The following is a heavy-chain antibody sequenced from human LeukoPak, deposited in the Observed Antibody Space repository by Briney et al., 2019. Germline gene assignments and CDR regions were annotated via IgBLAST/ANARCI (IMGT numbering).Heavy chain of an antibody. D-gene: IGHD2-2*01. V-gene: IGHV1-46*01. J-gene: IGHJ6*03. CDR1: GYTFTSYY. Sequence: VASVKVSCKASGYTFTSYYMHWVRQAPGQGLEWMGIINPSGGSTSYAQKFQGRVTMTRDTSTSTVYMELSSLRSEDTAVYYCARDSDRYCSSTSCYYYYYMDVWGKGSTVTVSS. CDR2: INPSGGST. CDR3: ARDSDRYCSSTSCYYYYYMDV.